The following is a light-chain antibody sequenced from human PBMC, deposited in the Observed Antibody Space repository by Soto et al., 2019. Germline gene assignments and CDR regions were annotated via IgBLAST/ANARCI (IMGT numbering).Light chain of an antibody. Sequence: EIVLTQSRATLSLSPGQRATLSCRASQSVGSYLAWYQQKPGQAPRLLIYDASNRATGIPDRFSGSGSGTDFTLTISSLEPEDFAVYYCHQRSNWPRTFGQGTKLEIK. J-gene: IGKJ2*01. CDR1: QSVGSY. CDR2: DAS. CDR3: HQRSNWPRT. V-gene: IGKV3-11*01.